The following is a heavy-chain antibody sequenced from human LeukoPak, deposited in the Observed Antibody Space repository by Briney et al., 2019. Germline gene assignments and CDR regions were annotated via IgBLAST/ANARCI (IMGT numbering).Heavy chain of an antibody. V-gene: IGHV3-9*01. CDR1: GFTFDDYA. Sequence: GGSLRLSCAASGFTFDDYAMHWVRQAPGKGLEWVSGISWNGGSIDYMDSVKGRFTISRDNAKNSLYLQMNSLRVEDTAVYYCARKTGDCWGQGTLVIVSS. CDR3: ARKTGDC. J-gene: IGHJ4*02. D-gene: IGHD1-14*01. CDR2: ISWNGGSI.